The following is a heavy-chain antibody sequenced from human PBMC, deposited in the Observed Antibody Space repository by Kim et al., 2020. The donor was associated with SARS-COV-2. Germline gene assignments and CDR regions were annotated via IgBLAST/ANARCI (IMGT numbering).Heavy chain of an antibody. CDR1: GFPFDTYA. CDR2: ISGGAINK. V-gene: IGHV3-23*01. J-gene: IGHJ6*02. D-gene: IGHD5-18*01. CDR3: AKVVIMDGYNYFYYYAMDV. Sequence: GGSLRLSCVASGFPFDTYAMSWVRQAPGKGLEWVSVISGGAINKFYADSVRGRFTISRDNAKDKLYLQMNSLKDEDTALYYCAKVVIMDGYNYFYYYAMDVWRQVTTVTISS.